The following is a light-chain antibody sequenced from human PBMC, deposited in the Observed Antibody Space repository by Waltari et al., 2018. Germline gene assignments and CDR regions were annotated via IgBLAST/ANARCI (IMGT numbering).Light chain of an antibody. CDR1: QGIRND. Sequence: DIQMTQSPSSLSASVGDRVTITCRASQGIRNDLGWYQQKPGKAPKRLICAASSLQSGVPSRFSGSGSGTDFTLTISSLQAEDVAIYYCQQYHTSPFTFGPGTKVDI. J-gene: IGKJ3*01. CDR2: AAS. CDR3: QQYHTSPFT. V-gene: IGKV1-17*01.